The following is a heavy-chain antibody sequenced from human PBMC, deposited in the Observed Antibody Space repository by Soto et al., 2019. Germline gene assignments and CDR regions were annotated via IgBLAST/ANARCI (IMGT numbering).Heavy chain of an antibody. V-gene: IGHV1-69*01. J-gene: IGHJ4*02. Sequence: QVQLVQSGAEVKKPGSSVKVSCQASGGTFSRYSINWVRQAPGQGLEWMGEIIPIFGTATYAQKFQGRVTITADESTSTAYMELSSLRSEDTAVYYCARDGGRHSGGIDYWGQGTLVTVSS. CDR3: ARDGGRHSGGIDY. D-gene: IGHD1-26*01. CDR2: IIPIFGTA. CDR1: GGTFSRYS.